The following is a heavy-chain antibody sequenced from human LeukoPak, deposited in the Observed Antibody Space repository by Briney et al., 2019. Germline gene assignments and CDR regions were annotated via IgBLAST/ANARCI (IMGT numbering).Heavy chain of an antibody. CDR3: TAGAVTTAFDY. CDR2: IKSKTDGGTT. Sequence: GGSLRLSCAASGFTFSNASMSWVRQAPGKGLEWVGRIKSKTDGGTTDYAAPVKGRLTISRDDSKNTLYLQMNSLKTEDTAVYYCTAGAVTTAFDYWGQGTLVTVSS. V-gene: IGHV3-15*01. D-gene: IGHD4-11*01. J-gene: IGHJ4*02. CDR1: GFTFSNAS.